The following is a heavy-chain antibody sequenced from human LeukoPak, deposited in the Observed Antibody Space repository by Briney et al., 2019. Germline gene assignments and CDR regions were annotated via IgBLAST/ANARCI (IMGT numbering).Heavy chain of an antibody. Sequence: ASVKVSCEASGYTFTGYYMHWVRQAPGQGLEWMGRINPNSGGTNYAQKFQSRVTMTRDTSISTAYMELSRLRSDDTAVYYCARDPLARRGTDLDYWGQGTLVTVSS. V-gene: IGHV1-2*06. J-gene: IGHJ4*02. CDR1: GYTFTGYY. CDR3: ARDPLARRGTDLDY. CDR2: INPNSGGT. D-gene: IGHD3-16*01.